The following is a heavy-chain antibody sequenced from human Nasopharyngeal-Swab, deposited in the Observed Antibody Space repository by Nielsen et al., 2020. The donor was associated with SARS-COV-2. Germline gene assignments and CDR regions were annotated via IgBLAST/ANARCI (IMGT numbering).Heavy chain of an antibody. V-gene: IGHV3-7*05. CDR3: ARAIAAAGSY. Sequence: VRQMPGKGLERVANIKQDGSEKYYVDSVKGRFTISRDNAKSSLYLQMNSLRAEDTAVYYCARAIAAAGSYWGRGTLVTVSS. D-gene: IGHD6-13*01. J-gene: IGHJ4*02. CDR2: IKQDGSEK.